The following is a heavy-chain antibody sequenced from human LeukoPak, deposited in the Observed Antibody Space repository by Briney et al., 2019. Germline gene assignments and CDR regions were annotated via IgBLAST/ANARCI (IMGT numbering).Heavy chain of an antibody. CDR3: AIRSIYSSSGELDY. CDR2: IYYSGST. D-gene: IGHD6-13*01. J-gene: IGHJ4*02. CDR1: GGSISSYY. V-gene: IGHV4-59*08. Sequence: SETLSLTCTVSGGSISSYYWSWIRQPPGKGLEWIGYIYYSGSTNYNPSLKSRVTISVDTSKNQFSLKLSSVTGADTAVYYCAIRSIYSSSGELDYWGQGTLVTVSS.